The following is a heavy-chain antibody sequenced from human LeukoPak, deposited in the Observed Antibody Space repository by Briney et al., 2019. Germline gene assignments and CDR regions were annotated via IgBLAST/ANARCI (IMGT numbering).Heavy chain of an antibody. CDR3: ARLLNGTVFDY. Sequence: ASVKVSCKASGGPFSSYAISWVRQAPGQGLEWMGRIIPILGIANYVQKFQGRVTITADKSTSTAYMELSSLRSEDTAVYYCARLLNGTVFDYWGQGTLVTVSS. J-gene: IGHJ4*02. CDR1: GGPFSSYA. V-gene: IGHV1-69*04. D-gene: IGHD3/OR15-3a*01. CDR2: IIPILGIA.